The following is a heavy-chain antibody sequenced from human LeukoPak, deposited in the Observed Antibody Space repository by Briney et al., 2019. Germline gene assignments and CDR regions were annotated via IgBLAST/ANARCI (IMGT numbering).Heavy chain of an antibody. CDR1: GGAISSESYY. CDR2: IYTSGIT. J-gene: IGHJ5*02. Sequence: SETLSLTCTVSGGAISSESYYWRWIRQPAGKGLEWIGRIYTSGITNYNPSLKGRVTMSVDTSKSQFSLNLSSVTAADTAVYYCARVLVLGELNWFDPWGQGTLVTVSS. D-gene: IGHD3-16*01. V-gene: IGHV4-61*02. CDR3: ARVLVLGELNWFDP.